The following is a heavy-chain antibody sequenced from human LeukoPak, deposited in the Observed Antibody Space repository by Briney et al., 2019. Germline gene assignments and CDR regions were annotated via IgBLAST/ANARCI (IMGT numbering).Heavy chain of an antibody. D-gene: IGHD2/OR15-2a*01. CDR1: GLSISGQW. Sequence: GGSLRLSCVASGLSISGQWMNWVRQAPGQGLEWVANIKHDGSEEYYVDSVKGRFTVSRDDGRNSVSLQMNSVRAEDTAVYYCARVGTTSNFYYYYGMDVWGQGTTVTVSS. J-gene: IGHJ6*02. V-gene: IGHV3-7*01. CDR3: ARVGTTSNFYYYYGMDV. CDR2: IKHDGSEE.